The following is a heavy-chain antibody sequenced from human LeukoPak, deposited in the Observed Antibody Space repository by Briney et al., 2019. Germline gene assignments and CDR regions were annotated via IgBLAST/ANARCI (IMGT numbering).Heavy chain of an antibody. CDR3: ARVPVSGPGARFDY. J-gene: IGHJ4*02. CDR1: GYTFTSYG. Sequence: ASVKVSCKASGYTFTSYGFSWVRQAPGQGLEWMGWISAYNVNTNDAQKLQGRVTMTTDTSTTTAYMELRSLRSDDTAVYYCARVPVSGPGARFDYWGQGTLDTVSS. V-gene: IGHV1-18*01. CDR2: ISAYNVNT. D-gene: IGHD4-11*01.